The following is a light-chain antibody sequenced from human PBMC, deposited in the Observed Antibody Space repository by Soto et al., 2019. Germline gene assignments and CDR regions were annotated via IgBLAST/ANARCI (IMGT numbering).Light chain of an antibody. V-gene: IGKV3-20*01. CDR3: QQYGSSYP. J-gene: IGKJ2*01. CDR1: QSVSSSY. CDR2: GAS. Sequence: EIVLTQSPGTLSLSPGERATLSCRASQSVSSSYLAWYQQKPGQAPRLLIYGASSRATGIPDRFSGSGSGTAFTLNISRLEPEDFAVYYCQQYGSSYPFGQGTKLEIK.